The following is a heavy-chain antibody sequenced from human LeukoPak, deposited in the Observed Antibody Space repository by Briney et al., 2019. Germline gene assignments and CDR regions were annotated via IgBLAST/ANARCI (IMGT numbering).Heavy chain of an antibody. Sequence: SVKVSCKASGGTFSSYAISWVRQAPGQGLEWMGGIIPIFGTANYAQKFQGRVTITTDESTSTAYMELSSLRSEDTAVYYCASLSSGWYPYYFDYWGQGILVTVSS. CDR3: ASLSSGWYPYYFDY. J-gene: IGHJ4*02. D-gene: IGHD6-19*01. V-gene: IGHV1-69*05. CDR2: IIPIFGTA. CDR1: GGTFSSYA.